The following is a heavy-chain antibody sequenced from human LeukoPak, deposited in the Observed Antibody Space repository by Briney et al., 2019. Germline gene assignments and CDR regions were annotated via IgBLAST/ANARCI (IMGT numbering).Heavy chain of an antibody. J-gene: IGHJ4*02. CDR1: GYSINSGFY. CDR3: VRVYIYGRSYFDY. D-gene: IGHD5-18*01. V-gene: IGHV4-38-2*02. Sequence: SETLSLTCTVSGYSINSGFYWGWIRQPPGKGLEWIGTIHRGGTTDYNPSLKSRLTISVDTSKNQFSLHLASVTAADTAVYYCVRVYIYGRSYFDYWGQGTLVTVSS. CDR2: IHRGGTT.